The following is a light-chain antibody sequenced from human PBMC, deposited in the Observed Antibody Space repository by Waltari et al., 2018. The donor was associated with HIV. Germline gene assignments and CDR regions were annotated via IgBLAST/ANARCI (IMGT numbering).Light chain of an antibody. Sequence: EIVLTQSPATLSLSPGERATLSCRASQSVGRYLVWYQQKPGQAPRLLIYDASNRATGVPARFSGSGSGTDFTLTISGLEPEDFAVYHCHLRSNFGGGTKVEIK. CDR3: HLRSN. J-gene: IGKJ4*01. V-gene: IGKV3-11*01. CDR2: DAS. CDR1: QSVGRY.